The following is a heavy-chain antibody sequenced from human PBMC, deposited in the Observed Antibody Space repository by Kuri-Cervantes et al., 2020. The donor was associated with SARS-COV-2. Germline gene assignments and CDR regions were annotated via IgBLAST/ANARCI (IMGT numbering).Heavy chain of an antibody. J-gene: IGHJ4*02. CDR3: AAERYEWLAYAYYFDL. CDR1: RFTFRNYG. V-gene: IGHV3-30*03. Sequence: LSLTCAASRFTFRNYGMHWVRQAPGKGLEWVALISYDETYKYYADSVEGRFTISRDNSENTLYLQMNSLRAEDTAMYYCAAERYEWLAYAYYFDLWGQGTLVTVSS. D-gene: IGHD6-19*01. CDR2: ISYDETYK.